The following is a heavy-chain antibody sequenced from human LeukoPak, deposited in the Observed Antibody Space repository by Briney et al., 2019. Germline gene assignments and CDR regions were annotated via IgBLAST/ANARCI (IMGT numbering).Heavy chain of an antibody. Sequence: ASVKVSCKASGYTFTGYYMHWVRQAPGQGLEWMGRINPNSGGTNYAQKFQGRVTMTRDTSISTAYMELSRLRSDDTAVYYCARDQGDSSGYYEVDYWGQGTLVTVSS. CDR1: GYTFTGYY. J-gene: IGHJ4*02. CDR2: INPNSGGT. CDR3: ARDQGDSSGYYEVDY. D-gene: IGHD3-22*01. V-gene: IGHV1-2*06.